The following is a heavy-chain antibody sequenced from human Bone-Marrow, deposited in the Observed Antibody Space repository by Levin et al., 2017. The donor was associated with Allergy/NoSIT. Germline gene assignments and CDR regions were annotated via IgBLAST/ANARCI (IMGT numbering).Heavy chain of an antibody. D-gene: IGHD2-2*01. CDR3: ASEDQRYSTTWNAFHY. J-gene: IGHJ4*02. CDR2: IYSGGST. V-gene: IGHV3-53*01. CDR1: GFTVSSNY. Sequence: QAGESLKISCAASGFTVSSNYMSWVRQAPAKGLEWVSVIYSGGSTYYADSVKGRFTISRDISKNTLYLQINSLRAEDTAVYYCASEDQRYSTTWNAFHYWGQGTLVTVSS.